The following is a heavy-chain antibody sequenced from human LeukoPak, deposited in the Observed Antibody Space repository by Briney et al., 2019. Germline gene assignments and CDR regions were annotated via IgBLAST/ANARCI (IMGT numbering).Heavy chain of an antibody. CDR2: ISSGSRSI. CDR3: AKEYPSYDFWSGYQTGGYFDY. D-gene: IGHD3-3*01. Sequence: GRSLRLSCAASGFTFSSYGMNWVRQAPGKGLEWVSSISSGSRSIFYADSVKGRFTISRDNTKNSLYLQLNSLRAEDTAVYYCAKEYPSYDFWSGYQTGGYFDYWGQGTLVTVSS. CDR1: GFTFSSYG. V-gene: IGHV3-21*04. J-gene: IGHJ4*02.